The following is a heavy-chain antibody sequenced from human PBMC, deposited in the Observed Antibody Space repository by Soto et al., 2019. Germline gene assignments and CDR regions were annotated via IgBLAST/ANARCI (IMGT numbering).Heavy chain of an antibody. CDR3: ACQGFGVLRGLVDF. CDR2: ISDIAYT. J-gene: IGHJ6*01. V-gene: IGHV4-61*05. D-gene: IGHD3-3*01. Sequence: SETLSLTCTVSGGSITYINNHYCSWFRXPPGKGLEWIGYISDIAYTSYNPSLKGRVSISVDTSKNQFSLTLTSVTAADTAVYYCACQGFGVLRGLVDFWGQGSTVTVSS. CDR1: GGSITYINNHY.